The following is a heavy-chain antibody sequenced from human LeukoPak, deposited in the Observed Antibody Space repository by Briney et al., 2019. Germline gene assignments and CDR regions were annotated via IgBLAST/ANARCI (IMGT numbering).Heavy chain of an antibody. Sequence: SETLSLTCTVSGGSISSYYWSWIRQPPGKGLEWIEYIYYSGSTNYNPSLKSRVTISVDTSKNQFSLKLSSVTAADTAVYYCARVGYYYGSGSYPDAFDIWGQGTMVTVSS. CDR1: GGSISSYY. CDR3: ARVGYYYGSGSYPDAFDI. D-gene: IGHD3-10*01. V-gene: IGHV4-59*01. J-gene: IGHJ3*02. CDR2: IYYSGST.